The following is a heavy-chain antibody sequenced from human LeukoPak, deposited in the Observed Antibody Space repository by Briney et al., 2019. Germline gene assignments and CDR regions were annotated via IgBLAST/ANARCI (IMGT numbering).Heavy chain of an antibody. V-gene: IGHV1-2*02. J-gene: IGHJ4*02. D-gene: IGHD2-21*02. CDR1: GYTFTGYY. Sequence: GASVKVSFEASGYTFTGYYMHWVRQAPGQGLEWMGWINPNSGGTNYAQKFQGRVTMTRDTSISTAYMELSRLRSDDTAVYYCARSVHIVVVTAIGYWGQGTLVTVSS. CDR3: ARSVHIVVVTAIGY. CDR2: INPNSGGT.